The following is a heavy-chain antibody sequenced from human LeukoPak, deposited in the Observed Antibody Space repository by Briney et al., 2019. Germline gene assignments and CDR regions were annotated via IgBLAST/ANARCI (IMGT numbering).Heavy chain of an antibody. J-gene: IGHJ6*03. Sequence: SETLSLTCTVSGGSISSGDYYWSWIRQPPGKGLAWIGYIYYSGSTYYNPSLKSRVTISVDTSKNQFSLKLSSVTAADTAVYYCARDGVHYDFWSGPTGGRYYYYYMDVWGKGTTVTVSS. CDR2: IYYSGST. D-gene: IGHD3-3*01. CDR1: GGSISSGDYY. CDR3: ARDGVHYDFWSGPTGGRYYYYYMDV. V-gene: IGHV4-30-4*08.